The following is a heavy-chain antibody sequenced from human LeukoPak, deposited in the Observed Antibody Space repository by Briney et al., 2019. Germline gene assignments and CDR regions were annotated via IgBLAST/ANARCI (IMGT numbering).Heavy chain of an antibody. CDR2: ISASGGRI. J-gene: IGHJ5*02. D-gene: IGHD6-19*01. CDR3: AKDQGSGPTGCFGP. Sequence: GGSLRLSCAASGFTFIGYAMSWVRQAPGKGLEWVSGISASGGRIYYADSVKGRFTISRDNSKNTLYLQMNSLRAEDTAVYYCAKDQGSGPTGCFGPWGQGTLVTVSS. V-gene: IGHV3-23*01. CDR1: GFTFIGYA.